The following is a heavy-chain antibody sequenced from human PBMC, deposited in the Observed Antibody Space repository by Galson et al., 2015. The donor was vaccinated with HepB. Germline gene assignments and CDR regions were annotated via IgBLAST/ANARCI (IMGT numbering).Heavy chain of an antibody. CDR1: GGSISSGGYY. CDR3: ARESPDILTGSNWFDP. CDR2: IYYSGIT. J-gene: IGHJ5*02. D-gene: IGHD3-9*01. V-gene: IGHV4-31*03. Sequence: TLSLTCTVSGGSISSGGYYWSWIRQHPGKGLEWIGYIYYSGITYYNPSLKSRVTISVDTSKNQFSLKLSSVTAADTAVYYCARESPDILTGSNWFDPWGQGTLVTVSS.